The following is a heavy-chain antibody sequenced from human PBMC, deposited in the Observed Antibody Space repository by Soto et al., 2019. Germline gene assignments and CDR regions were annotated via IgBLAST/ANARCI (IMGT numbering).Heavy chain of an antibody. CDR2: MSYSGST. CDR3: ATMGTPATGLYYFDN. CDR1: GGSISSGNYY. V-gene: IGHV4-30-4*01. Sequence: QVQLQESGPGLVKPSQTLSLTCTVSGGSISSGNYYWSWIRQPPGKGLEWIGFMSYSGSTSYNASLKSRVTIQVDTSKSQFSLNLSFVTAADTAVYYCATMGTPATGLYYFDNWGQGTLVTFSS. J-gene: IGHJ4*02. D-gene: IGHD1-7*01.